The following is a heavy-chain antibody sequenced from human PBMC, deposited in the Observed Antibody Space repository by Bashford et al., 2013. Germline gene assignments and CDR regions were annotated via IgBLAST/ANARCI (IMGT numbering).Heavy chain of an antibody. CDR3: ARDGVIAIPSGHFDY. CDR2: INPSGGST. CDR1: GYTFTSYY. D-gene: IGHD2-21*01. J-gene: IGHJ4*02. V-gene: IGHV1-46*01. Sequence: ASVKVSCKASGYTFTSYYMHWVRQAPGQGLEWMGIINPSGGSTSYAQKFQGRVTMTRDTSTSTVYMELSSLRSEDTAVYYCARDGVIAIPSGHFDYWGQGTLVTVSS.